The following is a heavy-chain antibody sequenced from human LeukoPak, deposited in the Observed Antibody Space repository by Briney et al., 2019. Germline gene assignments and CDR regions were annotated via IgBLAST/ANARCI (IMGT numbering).Heavy chain of an antibody. CDR1: GFTFISYA. J-gene: IGHJ4*02. V-gene: IGHV3-23*01. Sequence: GGSLRLSCAASGFTFISYAMSWVRQAPGKGLEWVSALSGGGGSTYYADSVEGRFTISRDNSKKTLYLQMNSLRAEDTAVYYCAKVGYYDILTGYRGDYFDYWGQGTLVTVSS. CDR2: LSGGGGST. D-gene: IGHD3-9*01. CDR3: AKVGYYDILTGYRGDYFDY.